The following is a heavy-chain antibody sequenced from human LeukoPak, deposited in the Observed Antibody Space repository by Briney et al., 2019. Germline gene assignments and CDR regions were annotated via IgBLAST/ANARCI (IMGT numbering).Heavy chain of an antibody. D-gene: IGHD3-22*01. Sequence: PSETLSLTCTVSRDSITSSDYHWDWIRQPPGKGLEWIGYIYYSGSTYYNPSLKSRVTISVDTSKNQFSLKLSSVTAADTAVYYCARDYYDSSGYGGYYFDYWGQGTLVTVSS. CDR3: ARDYYDSSGYGGYYFDY. J-gene: IGHJ4*02. V-gene: IGHV4-30-4*08. CDR1: RDSITSSDYH. CDR2: IYYSGST.